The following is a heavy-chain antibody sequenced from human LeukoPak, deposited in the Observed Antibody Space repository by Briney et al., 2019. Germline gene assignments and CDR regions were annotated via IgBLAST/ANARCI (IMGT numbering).Heavy chain of an antibody. V-gene: IGHV3-23*01. CDR2: IRGSGDNT. Sequence: GGSLRLSCAASGFTFSSYAMSCVRQAPGKGLEWVSGIRGSGDNTYYADSVRGRFTISRDNSKNTLYLQMNSLRDEDTAVYYCAKGTVYYFDYWGQGTLVTVSS. J-gene: IGHJ4*02. CDR1: GFTFSSYA. CDR3: AKGTVYYFDY.